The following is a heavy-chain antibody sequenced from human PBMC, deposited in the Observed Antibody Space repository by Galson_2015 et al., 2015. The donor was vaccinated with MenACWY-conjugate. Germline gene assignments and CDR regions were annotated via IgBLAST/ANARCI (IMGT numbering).Heavy chain of an antibody. Sequence: SLRLSCAASGFIFSSYCMNWVRQAPGKGLEWVSSISSSSSYIYYADSVKGRFTISRDNARNSLYLQMNSPRAEDTAVYYCARSSVTFDSSGYYYVLGGQGTQVTVSS. V-gene: IGHV3-21*01. CDR1: GFIFSSYC. CDR2: ISSSSSYI. J-gene: IGHJ4*02. CDR3: ARSSVTFDSSGYYYVL. D-gene: IGHD3-22*01.